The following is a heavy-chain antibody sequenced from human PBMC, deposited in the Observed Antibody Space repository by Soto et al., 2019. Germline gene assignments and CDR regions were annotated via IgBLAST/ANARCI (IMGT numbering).Heavy chain of an antibody. Sequence: SETLSLTCAVYGGSFSGYYWSWIRQPPGKGLEWIGEINHSGSTNYNPSLKSRVTISVDTSKNQFSLKLSSVTAADTAVYYCARGLSDTAMPRGNWFDPWGQGTLVTSPQ. CDR2: INHSGST. CDR1: GGSFSGYY. CDR3: ARGLSDTAMPRGNWFDP. D-gene: IGHD5-18*01. V-gene: IGHV4-34*01. J-gene: IGHJ5*02.